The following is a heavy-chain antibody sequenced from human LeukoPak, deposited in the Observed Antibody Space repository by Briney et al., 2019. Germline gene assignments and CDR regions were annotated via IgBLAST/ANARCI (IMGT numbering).Heavy chain of an antibody. D-gene: IGHD3-3*01. J-gene: IGHJ3*02. CDR2: ISSSGSFI. CDR3: AREVPTIFGVAATHDAFDI. Sequence: PGGSLRLSCAASGFTLSSYTMHWVRQAPGKGLEWVSSISSSGSFIYFADSLKGRFTISRDNAKNSLSLQMSSLGAEDTAVYYCAREVPTIFGVAATHDAFDIWGQGTMVTVSS. CDR1: GFTLSSYT. V-gene: IGHV3-21*01.